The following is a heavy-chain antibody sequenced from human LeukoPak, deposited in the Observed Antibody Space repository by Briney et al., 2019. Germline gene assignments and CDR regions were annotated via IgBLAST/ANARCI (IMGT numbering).Heavy chain of an antibody. J-gene: IGHJ6*02. D-gene: IGHD3-10*01. V-gene: IGHV3-7*01. Sequence: PGGSLRLSCAASGFTFSNYWMTWVRQAPGKGLEWVANIKEDGSEKYYVDSVKGRFTFSRDDAKNSLYLEINSLRVEDTAVYYCVRGWFLSVWSYHWDVWGQGTTVTVSS. CDR3: VRGWFLSVWSYHWDV. CDR1: GFTFSNYW. CDR2: IKEDGSEK.